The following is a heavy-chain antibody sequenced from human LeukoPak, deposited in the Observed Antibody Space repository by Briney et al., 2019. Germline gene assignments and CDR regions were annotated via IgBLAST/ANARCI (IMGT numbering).Heavy chain of an antibody. V-gene: IGHV4-34*01. CDR3: ARRYYGPVD. CDR2: IYYSGST. D-gene: IGHD3-10*01. CDR1: GGSFSGYY. Sequence: PSETLSLTCAVYGGSFSGYYWSWIRQPPGKGLEWIGSIYYSGSTYYNPSLKSRVTISVDTSKNQFSLKLSSVTAADTAAYYCARRYYGPVDWGQGTLVTVSS. J-gene: IGHJ4*02.